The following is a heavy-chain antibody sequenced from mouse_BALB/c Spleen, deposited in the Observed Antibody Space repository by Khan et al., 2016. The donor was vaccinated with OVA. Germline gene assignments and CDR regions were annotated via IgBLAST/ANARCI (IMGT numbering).Heavy chain of an antibody. V-gene: IGHV1-77*01. CDR2: ISPGSGDT. Sequence: QVQLQQSGAELARPGASVKLSCKASGYTFTDYYINWVKQRTGQGLEWIGEISPGSGDTYYTASFKCKATLTADKASSTADMQLSSLPSEASAVYFCTRRNYFGYTFAYWGQGTLVTVSA. CDR3: TRRNYFGYTFAY. D-gene: IGHD1-2*01. CDR1: GYTFTDYY. J-gene: IGHJ3*01.